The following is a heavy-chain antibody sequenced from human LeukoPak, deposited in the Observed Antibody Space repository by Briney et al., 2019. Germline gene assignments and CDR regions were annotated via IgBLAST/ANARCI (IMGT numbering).Heavy chain of an antibody. Sequence: SETLSLTCTVSGGSISGYYWIWIRQPPGKGLEWIGYIYYSGSTNYNPSLKSRVTISVDTSKNHFSLKLTSVTPADTAVYYCARGHSSSWYYFDYWGQGTLVTVSS. J-gene: IGHJ4*02. CDR3: ARGHSSSWYYFDY. D-gene: IGHD6-13*01. CDR1: GGSISGYY. V-gene: IGHV4-59*01. CDR2: IYYSGST.